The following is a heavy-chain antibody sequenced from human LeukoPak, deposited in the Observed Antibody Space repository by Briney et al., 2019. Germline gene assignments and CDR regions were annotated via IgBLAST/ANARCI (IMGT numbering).Heavy chain of an antibody. CDR3: ASRFYDSSGYTHWYFDL. D-gene: IGHD3-22*01. V-gene: IGHV4-31*03. Sequence: SQTLSLTCTVSGGSISSGGYYWSWIRQHPGKGLEWIGYICCSGSTYYNPSLKSRVTISVDTSKNQFSLKLSSVTAADTAVYYCASRFYDSSGYTHWYFDLWGRGTLVTVSS. CDR2: ICCSGST. J-gene: IGHJ2*01. CDR1: GGSISSGGYY.